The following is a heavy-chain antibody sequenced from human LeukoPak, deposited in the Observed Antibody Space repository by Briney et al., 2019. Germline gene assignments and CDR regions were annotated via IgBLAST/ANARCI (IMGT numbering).Heavy chain of an antibody. J-gene: IGHJ4*02. D-gene: IGHD4-17*01. Sequence: VQPGGSLRLSCAASGFTFSSYAMSWVRQAPGKGLEWVSAISGSGGSTHYADSVKGRFTISRDNSKNTLYLQINSLRAEDTAVYYCAKDGDYGDYDLVDYWGQGTLVTVSS. V-gene: IGHV3-23*01. CDR3: AKDGDYGDYDLVDY. CDR1: GFTFSSYA. CDR2: ISGSGGST.